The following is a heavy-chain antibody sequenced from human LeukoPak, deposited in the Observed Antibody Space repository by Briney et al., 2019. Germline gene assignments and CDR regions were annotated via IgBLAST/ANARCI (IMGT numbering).Heavy chain of an antibody. CDR3: ARHGRLGVVVAATPRYFDY. J-gene: IGHJ4*02. CDR1: GVSISSRRYA. Sequence: SETLSLTCTVSGVSISSRRYAWGPIRQAPGEGLEWRWSRYYSVSTYYNPSPKSPVTISVDTSKNQFYLKLSSVNDADTAVYYCARHGRLGVVVAATPRYFDYWGQGTIVTVSS. D-gene: IGHD2-15*01. V-gene: IGHV4-39*01. CDR2: RYYSVST.